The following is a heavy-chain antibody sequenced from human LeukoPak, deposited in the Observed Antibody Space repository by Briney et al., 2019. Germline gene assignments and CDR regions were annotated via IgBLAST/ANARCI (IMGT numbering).Heavy chain of an antibody. CDR2: IWYDGSNK. J-gene: IGHJ4*02. CDR3: AGSIAVAGTIDY. V-gene: IGHV3-33*08. CDR1: GFTFSSHG. Sequence: GGSLRLSCAASGFTFSSHGMHWVRQAPGKGLEWVAVIWYDGSNKYYADSVKGRFTISRDNSKNTLYLQMNSLRVEDTAVYYCAGSIAVAGTIDYWGQGTLVTVSS. D-gene: IGHD6-19*01.